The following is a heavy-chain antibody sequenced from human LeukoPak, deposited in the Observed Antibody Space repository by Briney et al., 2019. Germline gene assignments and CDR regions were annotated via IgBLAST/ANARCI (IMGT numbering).Heavy chain of an antibody. V-gene: IGHV3-9*01. CDR1: GFTFDDYA. Sequence: GRSLRLSCAASGFTFDDYAMHWVRQAPGKGLEWVSGISWNSGSIGYADSVKGRFTISRDNAKNSLYLQMNSLRAEDTALYYCAKARMAQDAFDIWGQGTMVTVSS. CDR3: AKARMAQDAFDI. D-gene: IGHD2-8*01. CDR2: ISWNSGSI. J-gene: IGHJ3*02.